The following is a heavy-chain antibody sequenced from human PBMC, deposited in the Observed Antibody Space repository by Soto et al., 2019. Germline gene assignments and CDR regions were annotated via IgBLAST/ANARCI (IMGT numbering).Heavy chain of an antibody. Sequence: PSETLSLTCTVSGGSVSSGSYYWSWIRQPPGKGLEWIGYIYYSGSTNYNPSLKSRVTISVDTSKNQFSLKLSSVTAADTAVYYCAREASYSGYYYYGMDVWGQGTTVTVSS. V-gene: IGHV4-61*01. CDR1: GGSVSSGSYY. D-gene: IGHD1-26*01. CDR3: AREASYSGYYYYGMDV. CDR2: IYYSGST. J-gene: IGHJ6*02.